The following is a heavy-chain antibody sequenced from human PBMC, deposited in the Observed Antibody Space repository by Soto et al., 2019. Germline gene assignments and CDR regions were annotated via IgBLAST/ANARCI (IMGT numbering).Heavy chain of an antibody. V-gene: IGHV1-69*02. CDR2: IIPILGIP. CDR3: ARFFGSYGMDV. CDR1: GGTFSSYT. D-gene: IGHD3-10*01. Sequence: QVQLVQSGAEVKKPGSSVKVSCKASGGTFSSYTSSWVRQAPGQGLEWMGRIIPILGIPNYAQKFQGRVTMTADKSTSTAYMALSSLRSEDTAVYYCARFFGSYGMDVWGQGTKVTVSS. J-gene: IGHJ6*02.